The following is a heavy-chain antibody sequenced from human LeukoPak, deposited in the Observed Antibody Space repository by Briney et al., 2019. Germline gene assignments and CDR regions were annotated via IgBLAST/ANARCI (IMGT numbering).Heavy chain of an antibody. J-gene: IGHJ4*02. CDR2: ISYDGSNK. Sequence: PGGSLRLSCTASGFTFSSYAMHRVRQAPGKGLEWVAVISYDGSNKWYADSLKGRFTISRDNSKNTLYLQINSLRDEDTAVYYCAKSMENNYNFVPLNNWGQGTLVTVSS. D-gene: IGHD5-24*01. CDR1: GFTFSSYA. V-gene: IGHV3-30*18. CDR3: AKSMENNYNFVPLNN.